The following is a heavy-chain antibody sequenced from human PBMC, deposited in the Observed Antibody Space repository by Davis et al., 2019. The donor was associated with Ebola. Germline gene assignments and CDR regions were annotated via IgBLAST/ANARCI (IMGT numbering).Heavy chain of an antibody. D-gene: IGHD1-14*01. CDR2: INPHNGNT. CDR1: GYTFTSYG. J-gene: IGHJ6*02. Sequence: ASVKVSCKASGYTFTSYGITWVRQAPGQGLEWMGWINPHNGNTNYAQNVQGRVTMTTDTSTSTAYMEVGILRSDDTAVYYCARLPESSWVDGMDVWGQGTTVTVSS. V-gene: IGHV1-18*04. CDR3: ARLPESSWVDGMDV.